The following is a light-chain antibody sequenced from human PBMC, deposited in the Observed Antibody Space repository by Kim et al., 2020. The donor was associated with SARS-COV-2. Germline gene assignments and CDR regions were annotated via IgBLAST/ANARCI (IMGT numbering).Light chain of an antibody. V-gene: IGKV2-28*01. CDR3: MQALQTPYT. CDR1: QSLLDSSGYNF. Sequence: DIVMTQSPLSLPVTPGEPASISCRSSQSLLDSSGYNFLDWYLQKPGQSPQLLIYLGSNRASGVPDRFSGSGSGTDFTLKISRVEAEDVGVYHCMQALQTPYTFGQGTKLEIK. CDR2: LGS. J-gene: IGKJ2*01.